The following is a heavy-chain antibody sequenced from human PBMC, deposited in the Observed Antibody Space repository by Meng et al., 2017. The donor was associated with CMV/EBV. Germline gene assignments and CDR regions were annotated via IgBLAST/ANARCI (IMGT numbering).Heavy chain of an antibody. CDR1: VSSNSAA. D-gene: IGHD6-6*01. V-gene: IGHV6-1*01. J-gene: IGHJ6*02. CDR2: TYYRSKWYN. CDR3: ARAARKYYYYGMDV. Sequence: VSSNSAAWNWIRQSPSRGLEWLGRTYYRSKWYNDYAVSVKSRITINPDTSKNQFSLQLNSVTPEDTAVYYCARAARKYYYYGMDVWGQGTTVTVSS.